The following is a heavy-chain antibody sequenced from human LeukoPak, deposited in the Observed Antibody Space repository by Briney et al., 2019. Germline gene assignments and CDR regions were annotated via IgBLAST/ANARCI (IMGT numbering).Heavy chain of an antibody. Sequence: GGSLRLSCAASGFTFDDYIMHWVRQAPGKGLEWVSLVSWDGDTTYYADSVKGRFTISRDNSKNSLYLQMNSLRADDTAVYYCARSRWLDAFDYWGQGTLVTVSS. D-gene: IGHD6-19*01. CDR1: GFTFDDYI. CDR3: ARSRWLDAFDY. CDR2: VSWDGDTT. V-gene: IGHV3-43*01. J-gene: IGHJ4*02.